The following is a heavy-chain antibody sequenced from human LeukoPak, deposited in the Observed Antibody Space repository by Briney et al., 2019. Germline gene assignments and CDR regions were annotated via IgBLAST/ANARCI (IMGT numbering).Heavy chain of an antibody. CDR3: AKDVRVRAVAYDAFDI. CDR1: GFTFDDYA. Sequence: GGSLRLSCAASGFTFDDYAMHWVRQAPGKGLEWVSGISWNSGSIDYADSVKGRFTIPRDNAKNSLYLQMNSLRAEDTALYYCAKDVRVRAVAYDAFDIWGQGTMVTVSS. V-gene: IGHV3-9*01. CDR2: ISWNSGSI. D-gene: IGHD6-19*01. J-gene: IGHJ3*02.